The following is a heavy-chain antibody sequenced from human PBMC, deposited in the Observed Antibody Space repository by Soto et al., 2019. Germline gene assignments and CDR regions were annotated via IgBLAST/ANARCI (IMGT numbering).Heavy chain of an antibody. Sequence: QVQLVQSGAEVKKPGASVQVSCKTSGYTFTSYDINWVRQAPGQGLEWVGWMNTNSDDTRSAQKFRGRLTLTRDKSMRAVYMKLSILRPHDTAVYYCAREWSAAGHFYGMDVWGQGTTVAVSS. CDR3: AREWSAAGHFYGMDV. D-gene: IGHD6-13*01. V-gene: IGHV1-8*01. J-gene: IGHJ6*02. CDR2: MNTNSDDT. CDR1: GYTFTSYD.